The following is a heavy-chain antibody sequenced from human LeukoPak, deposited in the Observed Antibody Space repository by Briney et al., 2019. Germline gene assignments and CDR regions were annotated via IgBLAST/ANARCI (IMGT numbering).Heavy chain of an antibody. D-gene: IGHD4/OR15-4a*01. CDR3: ARGRADRGFYYYYVDV. V-gene: IGHV4-59*01. CDR2: MSYSGTT. CDR1: VDSISSYY. J-gene: IGHJ6*03. Sequence: SETLSLTCTVSVDSISSYYWSWFRQSPGMGLQWIGYMSYSGTTNYNPSLKIRVTISEDTSKKRFSLNLNSVTAADTAMYYCARGRADRGFYYYYVDVWGKGAAVTVSS.